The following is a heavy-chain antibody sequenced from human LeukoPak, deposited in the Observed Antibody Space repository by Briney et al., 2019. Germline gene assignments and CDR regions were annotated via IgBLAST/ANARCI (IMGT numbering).Heavy chain of an antibody. CDR3: AKAERYDILTGLDY. V-gene: IGHV3-23*01. Sequence: GGSLTLSCATSGFTFSSYAMSWVRQAPGKGLEWVSGIGASGGSTYYADSVEGRFTISRDNSKNTLYPQMNRLSTEDTAVYYCAKAERYDILTGLDYWGQGTLVTVSS. D-gene: IGHD3-9*01. CDR1: GFTFSSYA. CDR2: IGASGGST. J-gene: IGHJ4*02.